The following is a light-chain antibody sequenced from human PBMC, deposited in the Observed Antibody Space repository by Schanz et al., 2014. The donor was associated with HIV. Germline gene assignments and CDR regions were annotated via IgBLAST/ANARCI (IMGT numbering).Light chain of an antibody. J-gene: IGKJ1*01. Sequence: AIRMTQSPSSFSASTGDRVTITCRASQGISSYLAWYQQKPGKAPKLLIYAASTLQSGVPSRFSGRGSGTEFTLTISNLEPDDFATYYCQQYAVSSWTFGLGTRV. V-gene: IGKV1-8*01. CDR1: QGISSY. CDR2: AAS. CDR3: QQYAVSSWT.